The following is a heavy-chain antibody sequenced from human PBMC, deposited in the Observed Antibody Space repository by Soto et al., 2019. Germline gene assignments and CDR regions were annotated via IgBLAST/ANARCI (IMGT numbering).Heavy chain of an antibody. Sequence: EVQLLESGGGLVQPGGSLRLSCAASGFTFSSYAMSWVRQAPGKGLEWVSVISGSGGSTYYADSVKGRCTISRDNSQIPPELQMHSLRAEDTGVYYCEIAPLAVAGLNWVDPWGQGTLVTVSS. CDR2: ISGSGGST. CDR1: GFTFSSYA. D-gene: IGHD6-19*01. J-gene: IGHJ5*02. V-gene: IGHV3-23*01. CDR3: EIAPLAVAGLNWVDP.